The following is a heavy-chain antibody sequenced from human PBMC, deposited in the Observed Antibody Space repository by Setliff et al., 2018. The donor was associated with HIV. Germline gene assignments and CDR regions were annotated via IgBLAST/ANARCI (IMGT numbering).Heavy chain of an antibody. J-gene: IGHJ4*02. CDR3: ARDVLDFVISVYGF. Sequence: SETLSLTCAVSGFSISSRYYWGWIRQSPGKGLEWIGNIYHTGSSYYNPSLNDRATISLDTSKNQFSLKLNSVTAADTAVYYCARDVLDFVISVYGFWGQGTPVTVSS. CDR1: GFSISSRYY. V-gene: IGHV4-38-2*02. CDR2: IYHTGSS. D-gene: IGHD3-16*02.